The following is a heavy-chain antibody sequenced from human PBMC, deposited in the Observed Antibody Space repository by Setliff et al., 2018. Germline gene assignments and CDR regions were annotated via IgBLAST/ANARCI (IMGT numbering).Heavy chain of an antibody. CDR2: ITRKDDGGTT. J-gene: IGHJ4*02. CDR1: GITFGDYA. CDR3: TRASRLRPIRFLEWLYYFDS. Sequence: GGSLRLSCTASGITFGDYAMSWFRQGPGKGLEWVGFITRKDDGGTTEYAASVNGRFTISRDDSTSVAYLQMNGLKSDDTAVYYCTRASRLRPIRFLEWLYYFDSWGKGTLVTVSS. V-gene: IGHV3-49*03. D-gene: IGHD3-3*01.